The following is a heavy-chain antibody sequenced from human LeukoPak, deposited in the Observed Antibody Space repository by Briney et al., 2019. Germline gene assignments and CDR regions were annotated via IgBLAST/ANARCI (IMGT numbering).Heavy chain of an antibody. D-gene: IGHD2-21*01. V-gene: IGHV5-51*01. Sequence: PGESLEISCKGSGYSFATYWIGWVRQMPGKGLEWMGIIYPGDSDTRYSPSFQGQVTISADKSISTAFLQWSSLKASDTAMYYCARRGYCGGDCYSDYWGQGTLVTVSS. CDR1: GYSFATYW. J-gene: IGHJ4*02. CDR3: ARRGYCGGDCYSDY. CDR2: IYPGDSDT.